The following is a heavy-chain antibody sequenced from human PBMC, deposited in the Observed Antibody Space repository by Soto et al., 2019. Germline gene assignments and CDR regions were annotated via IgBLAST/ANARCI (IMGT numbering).Heavy chain of an antibody. CDR1: GFTFDDYA. CDR3: AKDRGSGGSYYSAFDI. V-gene: IGHV3-9*01. CDR2: ISWNSGSI. J-gene: IGHJ3*02. Sequence: SLRLSCAASGFTFDDYAMHWVRQAPGKGLEWVSGISWNSGSIGYADSVKGRFTISRDNAKNSLYLQMNSLRAEDTALYYCAKDRGSGGSYYSAFDIWGQGTMVTVSS. D-gene: IGHD1-26*01.